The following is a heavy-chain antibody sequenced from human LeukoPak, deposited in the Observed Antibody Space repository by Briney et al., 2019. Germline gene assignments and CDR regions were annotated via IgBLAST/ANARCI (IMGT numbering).Heavy chain of an antibody. J-gene: IGHJ4*02. CDR2: FCLGRDT. CDR1: GDSVTNDFF. CDR3: ARWASISREPGGFFDH. Sequence: SETLTLTCTVSGDSVTNDFFWGWVRQPPGKELEWIGSFCLGRDTYYRPSLKSRVTISVDTFKNQFSLNLNSVTAADTAVYYCARWASISREPGGFFDHWGQGTLVTVSS. V-gene: IGHV4-38-2*02. D-gene: IGHD1-14*01.